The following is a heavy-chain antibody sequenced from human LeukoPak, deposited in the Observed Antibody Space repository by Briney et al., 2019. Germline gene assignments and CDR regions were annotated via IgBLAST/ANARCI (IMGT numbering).Heavy chain of an antibody. CDR2: IRYDGSNK. Sequence: RTGGSLRLSCAASGFTFSSYGMHWVRQPPGKGLEWVAFIRYDGSNKYYADSVKGRFTISRDNSKDTLSLQMNSLRAADTAVYYCAKGRSSWYVGNWFDPWGQGTLVTVSS. D-gene: IGHD6-13*01. CDR3: AKGRSSWYVGNWFDP. J-gene: IGHJ5*02. V-gene: IGHV3-30*02. CDR1: GFTFSSYG.